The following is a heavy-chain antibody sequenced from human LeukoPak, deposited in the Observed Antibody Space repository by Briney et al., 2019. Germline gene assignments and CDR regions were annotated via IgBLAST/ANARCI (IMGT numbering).Heavy chain of an antibody. CDR3: ARAEDYYDSSGYYAYYFDY. CDR2: IYSGGST. V-gene: IGHV3-66*01. J-gene: IGHJ4*02. Sequence: GGSLRLSCAASGFTASSNYMSWVRQAPGKGLEWVSVIYSGGSTYYADSVKGRFTISRDNSKNTLYLQMNSLRAEDTAVYYCARAEDYYDSSGYYAYYFDYWGQGTLVTVSS. D-gene: IGHD3-22*01. CDR1: GFTASSNY.